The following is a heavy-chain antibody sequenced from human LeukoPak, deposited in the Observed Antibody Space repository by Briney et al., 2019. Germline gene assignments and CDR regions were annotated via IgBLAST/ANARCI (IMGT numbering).Heavy chain of an antibody. CDR1: DDSISTYY. CDR3: AKHRLGTPPFDY. Sequence: SETLSLTCSVSDDSISTYYWSWLRQPQGKGPEWMGFVYSTGHTNYNPSLKSRVTMSLDTSKKQVSLELNSVTAADTAVYYCAKHRLGTPPFDYWGQGPLATAAS. J-gene: IGHJ4*01. D-gene: IGHD3-16*01. V-gene: IGHV4-59*08. CDR2: VYSTGHT.